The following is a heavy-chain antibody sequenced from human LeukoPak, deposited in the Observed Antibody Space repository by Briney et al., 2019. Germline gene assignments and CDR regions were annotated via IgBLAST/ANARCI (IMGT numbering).Heavy chain of an antibody. J-gene: IGHJ4*02. D-gene: IGHD3-16*01. CDR1: GFTFSTYW. CDR3: ARAGAYHFDN. Sequence: GGSLRLSCAASGFTFSTYWMHWVRQAPGKGLVWVSRTNNDGSSTVYADSVKGRFTISRDNAKNTLYLQMDSLRAEDTAVYYCARAGAYHFDNWGQGTLVTVSS. CDR2: TNNDGSST. V-gene: IGHV3-74*01.